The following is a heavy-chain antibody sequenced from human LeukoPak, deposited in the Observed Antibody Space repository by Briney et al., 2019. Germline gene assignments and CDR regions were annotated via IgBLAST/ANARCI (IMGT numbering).Heavy chain of an antibody. CDR2: ISVGGVNT. V-gene: IGHV3-23*01. Sequence: PSETLSLTCAVYGGSFSGYYWSSVRQAPGQGLEWVSAISVGGVNTYYADSVKGRFTISRDNSKNTLYLHMNSLRAEDTAVYYCATSSIAVADYFDYWGQGTLVTVSS. J-gene: IGHJ4*02. CDR3: ATSSIAVADYFDY. CDR1: GGSFSGYY. D-gene: IGHD6-19*01.